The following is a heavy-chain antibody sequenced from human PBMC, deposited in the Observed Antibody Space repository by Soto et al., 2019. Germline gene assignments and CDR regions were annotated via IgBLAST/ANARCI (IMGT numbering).Heavy chain of an antibody. CDR3: AKVRGSGWYGAQYYFDY. Sequence: HPGGSLRLSCAASGFTFDDYAMHWVRQAPGKGLEWVSGISWNSGSIGYADSVKGRFTISRDNAKNSLYLQMNSLRAEDTALYYCAKVRGSGWYGAQYYFDYWGQGTLVTVSS. CDR2: ISWNSGSI. J-gene: IGHJ4*02. D-gene: IGHD6-19*01. V-gene: IGHV3-9*01. CDR1: GFTFDDYA.